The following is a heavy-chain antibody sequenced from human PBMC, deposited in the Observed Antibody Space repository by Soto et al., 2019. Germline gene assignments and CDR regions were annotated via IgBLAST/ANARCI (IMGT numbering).Heavy chain of an antibody. CDR2: IYYSGST. J-gene: IGHJ5*02. V-gene: IGHV4-59*01. Sequence: SETLSLTCTVSGGSISSSYWSWIRQPPGKGLEWIGYIYYSGSTNYNPSLKSRVTISVDTSKNQFSLKLSSVTAADTSVYYCASLPGYRSSWYLVPWGQGPLVTVFS. CDR1: GGSISSSY. CDR3: ASLPGYRSSWYLVP. D-gene: IGHD6-13*01.